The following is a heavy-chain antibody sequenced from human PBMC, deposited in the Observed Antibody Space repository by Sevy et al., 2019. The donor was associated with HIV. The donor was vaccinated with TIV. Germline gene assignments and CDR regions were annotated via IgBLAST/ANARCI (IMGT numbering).Heavy chain of an antibody. CDR2: FDPEDGET. CDR3: ATTKDYYDSSGSPLDY. D-gene: IGHD3-22*01. CDR1: GSTLTKLS. J-gene: IGHJ4*02. Sequence: ASVKVSCKVSGSTLTKLSMHWVRQVPGKGLEWMVSFDPEDGETIYARKFQGRVTMTEDTSTDTAYMVLSSLRSEDTAVYYCATTKDYYDSSGSPLDYVGQGTLVTVSS. V-gene: IGHV1-24*01.